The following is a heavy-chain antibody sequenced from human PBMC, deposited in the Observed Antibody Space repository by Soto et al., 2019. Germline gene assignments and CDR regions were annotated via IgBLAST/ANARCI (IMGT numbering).Heavy chain of an antibody. CDR3: AKDMGDTAMVYYFDY. Sequence: GGSLRLSCAASGFTFDDYAMHWVRQAPGKGLEWVSGISWNSGSIGYADSVKGRFTISRDNAKNSLYLQMNRLRAEDTALYYCAKDMGDTAMVYYFDYWGQGTLVTVSS. J-gene: IGHJ4*02. CDR1: GFTFDDYA. V-gene: IGHV3-9*01. D-gene: IGHD5-18*01. CDR2: ISWNSGSI.